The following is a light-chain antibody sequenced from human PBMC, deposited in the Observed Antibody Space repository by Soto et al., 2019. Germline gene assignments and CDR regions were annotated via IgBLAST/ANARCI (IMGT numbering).Light chain of an antibody. CDR3: QQYGSSPPWT. CDR1: QSVSSNY. Sequence: EIVLTQSPGTLSLSPGERGTLSCRASQSVSSNYLAWYQQKPGQAPRLLMYGASSRASGIPDRFTGSGSGTDFTLTISRLEPEDFAVYYCQQYGSSPPWTFGRGTKVEIK. V-gene: IGKV3-20*01. J-gene: IGKJ1*01. CDR2: GAS.